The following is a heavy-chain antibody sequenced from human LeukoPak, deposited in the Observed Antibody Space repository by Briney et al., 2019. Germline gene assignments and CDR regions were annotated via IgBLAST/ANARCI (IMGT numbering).Heavy chain of an antibody. V-gene: IGHV3-20*04. CDR1: GFTFDDYG. D-gene: IGHD6-13*01. CDR2: VKVVGKRT. Sequence: GDSLRLSCAASGFTFDDYGMSWVRQAPGKGLEWLSGVKVVGKRTGYADSVKGRFTISRANAKNSLYPQMNSLIAEDTALYYCARYGIAAAGTALYYYYYGMDVWGQGTTVTVSS. CDR3: ARYGIAAAGTALYYYYYGMDV. J-gene: IGHJ6*02.